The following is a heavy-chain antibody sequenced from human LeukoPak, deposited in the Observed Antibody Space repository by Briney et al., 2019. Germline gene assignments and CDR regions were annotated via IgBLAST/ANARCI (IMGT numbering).Heavy chain of an antibody. D-gene: IGHD6-13*01. V-gene: IGHV4-39*07. Sequence: SETLSLTCTVSGGSISSSSYYWGWIRQPPGKGLEWIGSIYYSGSTYYNPSLKSRVTISVDTSKNQFSLKLSSVTAADTAVYYCARDATIAAAGVYAFDIWGQGTMVTVSS. J-gene: IGHJ3*02. CDR3: ARDATIAAAGVYAFDI. CDR2: IYYSGST. CDR1: GGSISSSSYY.